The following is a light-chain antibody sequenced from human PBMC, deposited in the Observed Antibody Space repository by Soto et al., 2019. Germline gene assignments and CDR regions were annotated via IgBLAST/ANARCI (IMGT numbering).Light chain of an antibody. CDR1: SGHSSYA. J-gene: IGLJ3*02. Sequence: QAVVTQSPSASASLGASVKLTCTLSSGHSSYAIAWHQQQPEKGPRYLMKLNSDGSHSKGDGIPDRFSGSSSGAERYLTISSLQSEDEADYYCQTWGTGIVVLGGGTKVTVL. V-gene: IGLV4-69*01. CDR2: LNSDGSH. CDR3: QTWGTGIVV.